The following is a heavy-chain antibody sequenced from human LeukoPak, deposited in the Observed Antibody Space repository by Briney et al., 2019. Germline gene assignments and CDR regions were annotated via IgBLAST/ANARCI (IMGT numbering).Heavy chain of an antibody. D-gene: IGHD4-17*01. CDR3: ARQSGDYVMDV. Sequence: GASLQISSKGSGYSFTTYWIGWVRQLPGKGLEWMGIIYPGDSDTRYSPSFQGQVTISADKSISTAYLQWSSLKASDTAMYYCARQSGDYVMDVWGKGTTVTVSS. CDR2: IYPGDSDT. V-gene: IGHV5-51*01. CDR1: GYSFTTYW. J-gene: IGHJ6*04.